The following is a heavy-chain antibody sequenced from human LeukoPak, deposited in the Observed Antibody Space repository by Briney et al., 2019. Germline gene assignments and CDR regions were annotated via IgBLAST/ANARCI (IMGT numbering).Heavy chain of an antibody. Sequence: SETLSLTCTVSGGSISSYYWSWIRQPPGKGLDWVGCIYYSESTNYNPSLKRRVTISVDTSKNQSSLKLSSVTAADTAVYYCARAGGYCSGGSCYSVRGNLDYWGQGTLVTVSS. CDR2: IYYSEST. V-gene: IGHV4-59*01. D-gene: IGHD2-15*01. CDR3: ARAGGYCSGGSCYSVRGNLDY. J-gene: IGHJ4*02. CDR1: GGSISSYY.